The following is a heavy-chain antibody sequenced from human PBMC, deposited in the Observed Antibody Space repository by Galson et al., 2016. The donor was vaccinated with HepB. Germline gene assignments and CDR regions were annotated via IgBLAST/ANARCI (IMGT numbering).Heavy chain of an antibody. D-gene: IGHD1-14*01. J-gene: IGHJ3*02. CDR2: ITDSGADT. V-gene: IGHV3-23*01. CDR3: AKITAAFDI. CDR1: GFTFSSAG. Sequence: SLRLSCAASGFTFSSAGMSWVRQAPGKGLEWVSTITDSGADTYYADSVKGRFTISRDNSKNTLYLQMNSLRAEDTAVYYCAKITAAFDIWGQGTMVTVSS.